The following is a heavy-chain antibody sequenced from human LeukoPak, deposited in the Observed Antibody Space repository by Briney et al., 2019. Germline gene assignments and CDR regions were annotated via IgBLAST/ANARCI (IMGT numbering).Heavy chain of an antibody. D-gene: IGHD6-19*01. CDR2: INPNSGGT. J-gene: IGHJ4*02. CDR3: ARGASGDSSGWYYY. Sequence: ASVKVSCKASGYTFTGYYMHWVRQAPGQGLEWMGWINPNSGGTNYAQKFQSRVTMTRDTSSSTAYMEVSRLRSDDTAVYYCARGASGDSSGWYYYWGQGTLVTVSS. V-gene: IGHV1-2*02. CDR1: GYTFTGYY.